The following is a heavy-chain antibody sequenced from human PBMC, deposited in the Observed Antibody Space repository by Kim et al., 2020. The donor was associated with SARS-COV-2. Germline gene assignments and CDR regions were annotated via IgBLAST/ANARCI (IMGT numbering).Heavy chain of an antibody. D-gene: IGHD6-19*01. J-gene: IGHJ4*02. CDR3: ATTRVAVAPRFDY. Sequence: YAQKFPGRVTMTEDTSTDTAYMELSSLRSEDTAVYYCATTRVAVAPRFDYWGQGTLVTVSS. V-gene: IGHV1-24*01.